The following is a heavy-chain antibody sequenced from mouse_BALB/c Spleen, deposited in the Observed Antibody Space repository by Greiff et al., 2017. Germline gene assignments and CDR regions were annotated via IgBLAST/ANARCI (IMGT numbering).Heavy chain of an antibody. CDR3: ARRATVVAPFDY. J-gene: IGHJ2*01. V-gene: IGHV5-17*02. CDR2: ISSGSSTI. Sequence: EVQRVESGGGLVQPGGSRKLSCAASGFTFSSFGMHWVRQAPEKGLEWVAYISSGSSTIYYADTVKGRFTISRDNPKNTLFLQMTSLRSEDTAMYYCARRATVVAPFDYWGQGTTLTVSS. D-gene: IGHD1-1*01. CDR1: GFTFSSFG.